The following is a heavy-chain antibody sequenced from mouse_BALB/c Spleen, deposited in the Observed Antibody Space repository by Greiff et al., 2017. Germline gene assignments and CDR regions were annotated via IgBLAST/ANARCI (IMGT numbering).Heavy chain of an antibody. V-gene: IGHV5-6-5*01. D-gene: IGHD1-1*01. J-gene: IGHJ3*01. CDR1: GFTFSSYA. CDR2: ISSGGST. Sequence: EVKLVESGGGLVKPGGSLKLSCAASGFTFSSYAMSWVRQTPEKRLEWVASISSGGSTYYPDSVKGRFTISRDSARNILYLQMSSLRSEDTAMYYCARVYYYGSSLAWFAYWGQGTLVTVSA. CDR3: ARVYYYGSSLAWFAY.